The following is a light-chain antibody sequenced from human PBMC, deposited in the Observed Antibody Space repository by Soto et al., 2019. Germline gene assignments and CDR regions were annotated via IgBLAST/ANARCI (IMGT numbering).Light chain of an antibody. CDR3: AAWDDSLDGPHVV. J-gene: IGLJ2*01. Sequence: QSVVTQPPAVSGTPGQRVTISCSGSSSNIGSNTVNWYQRLPGTAPKLLIYNNYQRPSGVPDRFSGSKSGTSASLAISGLQSEDEGEYYCAAWDDSLDGPHVVFGGGTKLTVL. CDR2: NNY. V-gene: IGLV1-44*01. CDR1: SSNIGSNT.